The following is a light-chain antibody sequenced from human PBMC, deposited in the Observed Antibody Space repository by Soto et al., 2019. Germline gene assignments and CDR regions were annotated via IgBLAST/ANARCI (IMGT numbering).Light chain of an antibody. CDR2: GAS. V-gene: IGKV3-20*01. Sequence: EIVLTQSPGTLSLSPGERATLSCRASQSFYSNYLAWYQQKPGQSPRLLIYGASTRATGIPDRFSASGSGTDFTLTISRLEPEDFAVYYYQQYDTSPYTLGQGTQLEIK. J-gene: IGKJ2*01. CDR3: QQYDTSPYT. CDR1: QSFYSNY.